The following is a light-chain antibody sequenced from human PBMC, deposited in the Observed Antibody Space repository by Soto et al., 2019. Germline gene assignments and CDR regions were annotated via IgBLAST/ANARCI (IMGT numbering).Light chain of an antibody. V-gene: IGKV1-39*01. J-gene: IGKJ4*01. CDR3: QQSYSSPST. Sequence: DIQMTQSPSSLSASVGDRVTITCRASQSISSYLNWYQQKPGKAPKVLIYVASNLQSGVPSRFSGSGSGTDFTLTISSLQPEDFATYYCQQSYSSPSTFGGGTKVEIK. CDR1: QSISSY. CDR2: VAS.